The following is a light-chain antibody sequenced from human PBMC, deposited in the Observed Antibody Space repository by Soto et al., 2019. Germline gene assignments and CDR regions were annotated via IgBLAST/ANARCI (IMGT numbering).Light chain of an antibody. CDR2: LNSDGSH. Sequence: QSVLTQSPSASASLGASVKLTCTLSSGHSSYAIAWHQQQPEKGPRYLMKLNSDGSHSKGDRIPDRFSGSSSGAESYLTSSSLQSEDEADYYCQTWGTDIVVFGGGTKLTVL. CDR3: QTWGTDIVV. CDR1: SGHSSYA. J-gene: IGLJ2*01. V-gene: IGLV4-69*01.